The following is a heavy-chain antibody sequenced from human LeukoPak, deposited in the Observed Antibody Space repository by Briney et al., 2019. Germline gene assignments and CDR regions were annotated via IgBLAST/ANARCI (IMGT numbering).Heavy chain of an antibody. V-gene: IGHV3-74*01. CDR3: ARAESVVVVAATYY. CDR2: INSDGSST. J-gene: IGHJ4*02. CDR1: YW. D-gene: IGHD2-15*01. Sequence: YWMHWVRQAPGKGLVWVSRINSDGSSTSYADSVKGRFTISRDNAKNTLYLQMNSLRAEDTAVYYCARAESVVVVAATYYWGQGTLVTVSS.